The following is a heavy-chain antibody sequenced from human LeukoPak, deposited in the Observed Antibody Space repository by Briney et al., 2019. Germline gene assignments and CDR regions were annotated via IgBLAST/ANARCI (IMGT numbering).Heavy chain of an antibody. Sequence: ASVKVSCKASGYTFSSYGISWVRQAPGQGLEWMGRISAYNGDTNYAQKFQGRVTMTTDTSTTTAYMELRSLRSDDTAVYYCARDRVTYSTSSGVDYWGQGTLVTVSS. CDR3: ARDRVTYSTSSGVDY. V-gene: IGHV1-18*01. CDR2: ISAYNGDT. CDR1: GYTFSSYG. D-gene: IGHD6-6*01. J-gene: IGHJ4*02.